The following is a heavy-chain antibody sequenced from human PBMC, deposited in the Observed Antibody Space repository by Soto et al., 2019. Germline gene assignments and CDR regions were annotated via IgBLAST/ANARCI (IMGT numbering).Heavy chain of an antibody. CDR3: AKDLGRITIFGVVIISKPYYYYGMDV. D-gene: IGHD3-3*01. CDR1: GFTFSSYG. J-gene: IGHJ6*02. Sequence: PGGSLRLSCAASGFTFSSYGMHWVRQAPGKGLEWVAVISYDGSNKYYADSVKGRFTISRDNSKNTLYLQMNSLRAEDTAVYYCAKDLGRITIFGVVIISKPYYYYGMDVWGQGTTVTVSS. V-gene: IGHV3-30*18. CDR2: ISYDGSNK.